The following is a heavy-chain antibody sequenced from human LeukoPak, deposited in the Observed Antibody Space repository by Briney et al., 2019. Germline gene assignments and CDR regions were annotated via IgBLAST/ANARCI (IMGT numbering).Heavy chain of an antibody. CDR3: ARDGSGWYFVFDY. CDR1: GGSISSSSYY. V-gene: IGHV4-39*07. D-gene: IGHD6-19*01. CDR2: IYYSGST. J-gene: IGHJ4*02. Sequence: SETLSLTCTVSGGSISSSSYYWGWIRQPPVKGLQWIGSIYYSGSTYYNPSLKSRVTISVDTSKNQFSLKLSSVTAADTAVYYCARDGSGWYFVFDYWGQGTLVTVSS.